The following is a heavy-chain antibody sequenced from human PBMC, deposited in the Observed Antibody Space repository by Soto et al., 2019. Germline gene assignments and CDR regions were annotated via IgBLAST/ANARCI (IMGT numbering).Heavy chain of an antibody. CDR2: INAGNGNT. CDR3: ARGVSDQFVPFDY. Sequence: ASGKVSCKASGYTFTSYAMHWVRQAPGQRLEWMGWINAGNGNTKYSQKFQGRVTITRDTSASTAYMELSSLRSEDTAVYYCARGVSDQFVPFDYWGHGPPVTFSP. CDR1: GYTFTSYA. D-gene: IGHD6-6*01. V-gene: IGHV1-3*01. J-gene: IGHJ4*01.